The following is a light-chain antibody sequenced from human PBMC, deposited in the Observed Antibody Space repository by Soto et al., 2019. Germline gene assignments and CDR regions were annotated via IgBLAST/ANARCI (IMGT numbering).Light chain of an antibody. V-gene: IGKV3-20*01. CDR2: GAS. CDR1: QSVSSSV. Sequence: EIVLTQSPGTLSLSPGERATLSCRASQSVSSSVLAWYQQKPGQAPRLLIYGASSRATGIPDRFSGSGSGTDFTLTISRLEPEDLAVYYCQQYGSSPRTFGQGTKVEIK. J-gene: IGKJ1*01. CDR3: QQYGSSPRT.